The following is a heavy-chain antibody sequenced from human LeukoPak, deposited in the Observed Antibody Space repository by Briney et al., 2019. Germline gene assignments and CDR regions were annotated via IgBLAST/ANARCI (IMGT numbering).Heavy chain of an antibody. CDR1: GFTFSNAW. Sequence: GGSLRLSCAASGFTFSNAWMSWGRQAPGKGLEWGSYISSSSSTITYADSVRGRFTISRDNDKNSLYLQMNRLRAEETAVYYCARAGGSGLIVYWGQRTLGTVSS. CDR2: ISSSSSTI. D-gene: IGHD6-19*01. V-gene: IGHV3-48*01. J-gene: IGHJ4*02. CDR3: ARAGGSGLIVY.